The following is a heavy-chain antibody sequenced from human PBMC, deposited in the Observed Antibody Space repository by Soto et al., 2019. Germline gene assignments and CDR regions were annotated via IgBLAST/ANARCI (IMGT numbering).Heavy chain of an antibody. CDR2: IIPILGIA. CDR1: GGTFSSYT. Sequence: QVQLVQSGAEVKKPGSSVKVSCKASGGTFSSYTISWVRQAPGQGLEWMGRIIPILGIANYAQKFQGRVTITADKSTSTAYMELSSLRSEDTAVYYCARVGYSNRGFDSWGQGTLVTVSS. V-gene: IGHV1-69*02. CDR3: ARVGYSNRGFDS. D-gene: IGHD6-13*01. J-gene: IGHJ4*02.